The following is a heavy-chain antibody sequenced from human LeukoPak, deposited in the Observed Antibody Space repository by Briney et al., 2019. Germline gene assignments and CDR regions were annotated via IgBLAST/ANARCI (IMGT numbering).Heavy chain of an antibody. CDR3: ARDQRDYGKGGDYYYYYGMDV. D-gene: IGHD3-16*01. CDR2: INPNSGGT. CDR1: GYTFTGYY. V-gene: IGHV1-2*02. J-gene: IGHJ6*02. Sequence: ASVKVSCKASGYTFTGYYMHWVRQAPGQGLEWMVWINPNSGGTNYAQKFQGRVTMTRDTSISTAYMELSRLRSDDTAVYYCARDQRDYGKGGDYYYYYGMDVWGQGTTVTVSS.